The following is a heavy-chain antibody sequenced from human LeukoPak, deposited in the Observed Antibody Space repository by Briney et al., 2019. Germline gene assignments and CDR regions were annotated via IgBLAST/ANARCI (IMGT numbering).Heavy chain of an antibody. J-gene: IGHJ4*02. CDR3: ARVVPAAMTLDY. V-gene: IGHV4-39*07. Sequence: TSETLSLTCTVSGGSISSSSYYWGWIRQPPGKGLEWIGSIYYSGSTYYNPSLKSRVTISVDTSKNQFSLKLSSVTAADTAVYYCARVVPAAMTLDYWGQGTLVTVSS. CDR2: IYYSGST. CDR1: GGSISSSSYY. D-gene: IGHD2-2*01.